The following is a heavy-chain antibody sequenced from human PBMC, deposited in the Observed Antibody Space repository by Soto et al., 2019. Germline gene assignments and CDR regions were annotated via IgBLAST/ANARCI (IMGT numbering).Heavy chain of an antibody. D-gene: IGHD6-6*01. CDR3: AINSLWDSSSSVDTDY. Sequence: QVQLVQSGAEVKKPGSSVRVSCKASGGTFSSYAVSWVRQAPGQGLEWMGGIIPIFGTANYAQKFQGRVTITADESTSTAYMELSSLRSEDTAVYYCAINSLWDSSSSVDTDYWGQGTLVTVSS. V-gene: IGHV1-69*01. J-gene: IGHJ4*02. CDR1: GGTFSSYA. CDR2: IIPIFGTA.